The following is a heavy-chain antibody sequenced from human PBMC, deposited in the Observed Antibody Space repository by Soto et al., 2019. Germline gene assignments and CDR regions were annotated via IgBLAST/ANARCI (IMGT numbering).Heavy chain of an antibody. J-gene: IGHJ4*02. Sequence: PSEPLSLTYSFYGRSFIVYSWSWIRQPPGKGLEWIGEINHSGSPNYTPSLKIRVTISVDTSKNQFSLKLSSLTAPPTAVYYCEKAATRYCSGGGGVSERWFWGWGTVVTVS. CDR3: EKAATRYCSGGGGVSERWF. CDR1: GRSFIVYS. D-gene: IGHD2-15*01. CDR2: INHSGSP. V-gene: IGHV4-34*01.